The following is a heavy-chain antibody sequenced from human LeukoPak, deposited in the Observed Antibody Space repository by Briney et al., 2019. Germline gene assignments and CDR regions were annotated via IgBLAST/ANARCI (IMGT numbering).Heavy chain of an antibody. CDR2: SNPNSGGT. CDR1: GYTFTGYY. J-gene: IGHJ6*03. CDR3: ASHYSRSPKAAGYYMEL. V-gene: IGHV1-2*06. Sequence: ASVKVSCKASGYTFTGYYMHWVRQAPGQGLEWMGRSNPNSGGTNYAQKFQGRVTMTRDTSISTAYMELSRLRCDDTAAYYRASHYSRSPKAAGYYMELRRKGTNLTVSS. D-gene: IGHD6-13*01.